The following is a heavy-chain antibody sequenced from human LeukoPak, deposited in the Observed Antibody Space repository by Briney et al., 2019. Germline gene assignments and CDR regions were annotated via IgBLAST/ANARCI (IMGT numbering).Heavy chain of an antibody. Sequence: SETLSLTCTVSGGSISSYYWSWIRQPPGKRLKWIGYIYYSESTIDNPSLKSRVTMSVDTSKNQFSLRLSSVTPADTAVYYCARGRDHPDYWGQGTLVTVSS. CDR2: IYYSEST. CDR3: ARGRDHPDY. J-gene: IGHJ4*02. CDR1: GGSISSYY. V-gene: IGHV4-59*01. D-gene: IGHD2-21*02.